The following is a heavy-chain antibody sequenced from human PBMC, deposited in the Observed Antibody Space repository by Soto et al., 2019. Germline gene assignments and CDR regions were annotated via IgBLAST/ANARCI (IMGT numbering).Heavy chain of an antibody. D-gene: IGHD3-3*01. Sequence: SGPTLVNPTQTLTLTCTFSGFSLSTSGAAVGRVRQPPGRALDWLALIYWDGDKRYNASLGNRLTITKDTSMNQVVLTLTNVDPADTATYYCAHRATMTIFGLIIDNGIWFDPWGQGTRVTVSS. CDR2: IYWDGDK. V-gene: IGHV2-5*02. CDR3: AHRATMTIFGLIIDNGIWFDP. CDR1: GFSLSTSGAA. J-gene: IGHJ5*02.